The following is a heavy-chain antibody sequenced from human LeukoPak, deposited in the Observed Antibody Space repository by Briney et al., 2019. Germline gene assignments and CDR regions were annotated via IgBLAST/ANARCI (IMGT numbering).Heavy chain of an antibody. CDR1: VGFTTYYY. CDR3: ARGGGNRHFDS. CDR2: IHTTGST. Sequence: SETLSLTCSVSVGFTTYYYWNWIRQPAGKASEWIGRIHTTGSTNYNPSLKSRLTMTLDKSKKQFSLKVTSMTAADTALYYCARGGGNRHFDSWGQGILVTVSS. D-gene: IGHD2-15*01. J-gene: IGHJ4*02. V-gene: IGHV4-4*07.